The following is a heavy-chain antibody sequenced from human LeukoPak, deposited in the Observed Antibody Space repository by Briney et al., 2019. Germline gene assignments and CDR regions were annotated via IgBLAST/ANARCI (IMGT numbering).Heavy chain of an antibody. Sequence: SETLSLTCAVSGDSVSSYYLSWIRQPPGKGLEWVGFIYYTGSTNYNPSFKSQVTISVDTSKNQFSLKLSSVTAADTAVYYCARDRCGRTSCYPGAFDIWGQGAMVTVSS. J-gene: IGHJ3*02. CDR3: ARDRCGRTSCYPGAFDI. D-gene: IGHD2-2*01. V-gene: IGHV4-59*02. CDR1: GDSVSSYY. CDR2: IYYTGST.